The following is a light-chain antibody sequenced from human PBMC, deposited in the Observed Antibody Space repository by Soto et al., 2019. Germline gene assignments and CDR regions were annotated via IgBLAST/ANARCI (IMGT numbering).Light chain of an antibody. J-gene: IGLJ3*02. CDR3: AIWDDSVDGWV. CDR2: YDD. V-gene: IGLV1-36*01. Sequence: QAVVTQPPSVSEAPGQRVTISCSGSNVGNKPVNWYQQLPGKAPKLLLYYDDMLSSGVSDRFSGSKSGTSASLAISGLQNDDEGDYYCAIWDDSVDGWVFGGGTKVTVL. CDR1: NVGNKP.